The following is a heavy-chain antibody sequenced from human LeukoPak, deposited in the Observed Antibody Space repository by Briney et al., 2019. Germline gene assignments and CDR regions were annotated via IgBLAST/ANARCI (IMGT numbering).Heavy chain of an antibody. Sequence: GASVKVSCKASGYTFTSYDINWVRQVTGQGLEWMGWMNPNSGNTGYAQKFQGRVTMTRNTSISTAYMELSSLRSEDTAVYYCARGLRRWFRELTNWFDPWGQGTLVTVSS. D-gene: IGHD3-10*01. J-gene: IGHJ5*02. CDR1: GYTFTSYD. CDR2: MNPNSGNT. CDR3: ARGLRRWFRELTNWFDP. V-gene: IGHV1-8*01.